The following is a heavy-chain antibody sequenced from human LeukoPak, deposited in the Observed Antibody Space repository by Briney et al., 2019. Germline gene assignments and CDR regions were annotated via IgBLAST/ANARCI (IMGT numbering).Heavy chain of an antibody. Sequence: GGSLRLSCAASEFTFSSYSMNWVRQAPGKGLEWVSYITNSGNSKSYADSVKGRFTISRDNTKNSLYLQMNGLRAEDTAVYYCARGRSWGYDFWSGYYQQYYYYGMDVWGQGTTVTVSS. D-gene: IGHD3-3*01. CDR1: EFTFSSYS. J-gene: IGHJ6*02. CDR2: ITNSGNSK. V-gene: IGHV3-48*01. CDR3: ARGRSWGYDFWSGYYQQYYYYGMDV.